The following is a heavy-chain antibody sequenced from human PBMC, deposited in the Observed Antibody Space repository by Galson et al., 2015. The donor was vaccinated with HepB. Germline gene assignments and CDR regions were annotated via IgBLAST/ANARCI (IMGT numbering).Heavy chain of an antibody. CDR3: AKERPPSFYCSSTYCRDAFDI. CDR2: ISYDGDNQ. D-gene: IGHD2-2*01. CDR1: GYTFTGYA. Sequence: SCKASGYTFTGYAMHWVRQAPGKGLEWVAVISYDGDNQYYADSVEGRSIISRDNSKNTLFLQIYNLRTDDTAVYYCAKERPPSFYCSSTYCRDAFDIWGQGTMVIVSS. J-gene: IGHJ3*02. V-gene: IGHV3-30*18.